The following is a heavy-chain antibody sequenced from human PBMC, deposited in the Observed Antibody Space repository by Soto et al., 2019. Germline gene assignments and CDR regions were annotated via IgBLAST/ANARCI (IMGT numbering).Heavy chain of an antibody. Sequence: EVQLVESGGGLVQPGGSLKLSCAASGFTFSGSAMHWVRQASGKGLEWVGRIRSKANSYATAYAASVKGRFTISRDDSKNTAYLQMNSLKTEDTAVYYCTRSRSSSSRGSDYYYYYYMDVWGKGTTVTVSS. V-gene: IGHV3-73*01. CDR2: IRSKANSYAT. CDR1: GFTFSGSA. J-gene: IGHJ6*03. D-gene: IGHD6-6*01. CDR3: TRSRSSSSRGSDYYYYYYMDV.